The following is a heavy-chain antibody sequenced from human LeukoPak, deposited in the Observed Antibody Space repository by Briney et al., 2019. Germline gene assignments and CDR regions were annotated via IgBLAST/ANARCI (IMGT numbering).Heavy chain of an antibody. CDR3: ARRDPSGGSGWYFDY. CDR2: FHNSGTS. J-gene: IGHJ4*02. CDR1: DDSISDYY. Sequence: SETLSLTRTVSDDSISDYYRGWVRQPPGKGLEWIGYFHNSGTSTYNPSLKSRVTISADTSKNQFSLKLSSVTAADTAVYYCARRDPSGGSGWYFDYWGQGTLVTVSS. V-gene: IGHV4-59*08. D-gene: IGHD6-19*01.